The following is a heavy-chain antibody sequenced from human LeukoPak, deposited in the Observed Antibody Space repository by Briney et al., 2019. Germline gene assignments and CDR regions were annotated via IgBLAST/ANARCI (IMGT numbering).Heavy chain of an antibody. J-gene: IGHJ6*03. CDR1: GGSFSGYY. CDR3: ARDRGDASIAAPAPTDYYYMDV. V-gene: IGHV4-34*01. D-gene: IGHD6-6*01. CDR2: INHSGST. Sequence: SETLSLTCAVYGGSFSGYYWSWIRQPPGKGLEWIGEINHSGSTNYNPSLKSRVTISVDTSKNQFSLKLSSVTAADTAVYYCARDRGDASIAAPAPTDYYYMDVWGKGITVTVSS.